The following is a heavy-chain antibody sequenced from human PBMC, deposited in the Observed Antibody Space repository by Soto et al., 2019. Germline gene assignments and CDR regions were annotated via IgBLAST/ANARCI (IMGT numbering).Heavy chain of an antibody. J-gene: IGHJ6*02. V-gene: IGHV1-46*03. Sequence: QVPLVQSGAEVKKPGASVKVSCKASGYTFTSYYMHWVRQAPGQGLEWMGIINPSGGSTSYAQKFQGRVTMTRDTSTSTVYMELSSLRSEDTAVYYCAREFEIAAAGPYYYYGMDVWGQGTTVTVSS. CDR2: INPSGGST. D-gene: IGHD6-13*01. CDR1: GYTFTSYY. CDR3: AREFEIAAAGPYYYYGMDV.